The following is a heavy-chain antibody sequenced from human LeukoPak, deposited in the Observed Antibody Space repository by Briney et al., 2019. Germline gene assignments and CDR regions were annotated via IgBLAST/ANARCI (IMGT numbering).Heavy chain of an antibody. CDR2: IYYNGST. CDR1: GGSIRSGDHY. CDR3: ARDKEDLHYDILTGDFIYSYAMDV. D-gene: IGHD3-9*01. Sequence: PSETLSPTCTVSGGSIRSGDHYWSWIRQSPGKGLDWIGCIYYNGSTYYNPSLKRRVAMSLDTSKNQFSLKLNSVTPADTAVYFCARDKEDLHYDILTGDFIYSYAMDVWGHGTTVTVSS. J-gene: IGHJ6*02. V-gene: IGHV4-30-4*01.